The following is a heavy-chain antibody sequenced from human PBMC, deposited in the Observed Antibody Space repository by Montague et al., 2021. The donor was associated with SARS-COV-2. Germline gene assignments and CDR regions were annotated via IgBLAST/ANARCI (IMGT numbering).Heavy chain of an antibody. Sequence: CAISGDSVCMNSAAWKWKRQSPSRGLEWLGRTYYRSKWYNDYAVSVKSRITINPDTSKNQISLQLNSVTPEDTAVYYCARTSASSDYWGQGTLVTVSS. CDR2: TYYRSKWYN. J-gene: IGHJ4*02. CDR3: ARTSASSDY. CDR1: GDSVCMNSAA. D-gene: IGHD1-26*01. V-gene: IGHV6-1*01.